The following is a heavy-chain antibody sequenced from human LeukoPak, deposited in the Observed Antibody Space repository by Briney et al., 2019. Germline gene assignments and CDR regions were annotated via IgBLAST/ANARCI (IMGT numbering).Heavy chain of an antibody. D-gene: IGHD5-18*01. CDR1: GGSISSSSYY. J-gene: IGHJ4*02. V-gene: IGHV4-39*01. CDR3: ARRGDSYALFDY. Sequence: SETLSLTCTVSGGSISSSSYYWGWIHQPPGKGLEWIGSIYYSGSTYYNPSFKSRVTISVDTSKNQFSLKLSSVTAADTAVYYCARRGDSYALFDYWGQGTLVTVSS. CDR2: IYYSGST.